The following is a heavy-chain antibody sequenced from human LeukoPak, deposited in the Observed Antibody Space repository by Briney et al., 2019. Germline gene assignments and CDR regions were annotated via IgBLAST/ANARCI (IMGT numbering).Heavy chain of an antibody. CDR1: GYTFTDYY. CDR3: ARDLSGTYQIDY. J-gene: IGHJ4*02. D-gene: IGHD3-10*01. Sequence: ASVKVSCKASGYTFTDYYMHWVRQAPGQGLEWMGLMNPNSGGTNYPQKFQGRVTMTRDTSINTAYMELSRLRSDDTAVYYCARDLSGTYQIDYWGQGTLVTVSS. V-gene: IGHV1-2*02. CDR2: MNPNSGGT.